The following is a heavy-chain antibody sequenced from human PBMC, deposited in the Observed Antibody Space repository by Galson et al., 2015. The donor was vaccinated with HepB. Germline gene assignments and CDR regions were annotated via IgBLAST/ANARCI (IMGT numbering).Heavy chain of an antibody. CDR3: AKVDCSGGSCTNDAFDI. D-gene: IGHD2-15*01. Sequence: SLRLSCAASGFTFSSYAMSWVRQAPGKGLKWVSAISGSGGSTYYADSVKGRFTISRDNSKNTLYLQMNSLRAEDTAVYYCAKVDCSGGSCTNDAFDIWGQGTMVTVSS. V-gene: IGHV3-23*01. CDR1: GFTFSSYA. CDR2: ISGSGGST. J-gene: IGHJ3*02.